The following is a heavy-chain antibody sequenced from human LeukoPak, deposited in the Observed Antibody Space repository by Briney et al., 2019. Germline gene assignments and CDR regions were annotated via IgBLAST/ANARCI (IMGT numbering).Heavy chain of an antibody. CDR3: ARSRVWSDYWGYFDY. CDR1: GGSIRSYY. J-gene: IGHJ4*02. V-gene: IGHV4-59*01. D-gene: IGHD3-3*01. CDR2: IYHSGST. Sequence: KASETLSLTCTVSGGSIRSYYWSWVRQPPGKGLEWIAYIYHSGSTNYNPSLKSRVNLSVDMAKNQISLKMSSVTAADTAVYYCARSRVWSDYWGYFDYWGQGILVTVSS.